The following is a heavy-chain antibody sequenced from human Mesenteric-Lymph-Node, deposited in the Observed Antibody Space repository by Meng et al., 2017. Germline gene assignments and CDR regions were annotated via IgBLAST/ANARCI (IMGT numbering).Heavy chain of an antibody. CDR3: ARSQAYVTNEGSLGYYFDY. CDR1: GYSFTNLW. J-gene: IGHJ4*02. Sequence: GESLKISCKGSGYSFTNLWIGWVRQMPGKGLEWMGILYPGDSIITYSPSFQGHVTISADKSITTAYLQWSSLKASDTAIYYCARSQAYVTNEGSLGYYFDYWGQGTLVTVSS. CDR2: LYPGDSII. V-gene: IGHV5-51*01. D-gene: IGHD4-17*01.